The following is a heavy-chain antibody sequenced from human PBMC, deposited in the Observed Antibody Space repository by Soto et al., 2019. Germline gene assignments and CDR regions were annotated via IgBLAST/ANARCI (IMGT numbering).Heavy chain of an antibody. CDR3: ASIRDFYDSSLYYFDY. D-gene: IGHD3-22*01. CDR1: GYTFTSYG. V-gene: IGHV1-18*01. J-gene: IGHJ4*02. CDR2: IIAYNGNT. Sequence: ASVKVSCKASGYTFTSYGISWVRQAPGQGLEWMGWIIAYNGNTNYAQKFQGRVTITADESTSTAYMELSSLRSEDTAVYYCASIRDFYDSSLYYFDYWGQGTLVTVSS.